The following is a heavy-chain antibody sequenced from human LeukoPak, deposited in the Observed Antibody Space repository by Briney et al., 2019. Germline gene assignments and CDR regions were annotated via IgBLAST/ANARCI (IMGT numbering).Heavy chain of an antibody. CDR2: ISAYNGNT. Sequence: ASVKVSCKASGGTFSSYAISWVRQAPGQGLEWMGWISAYNGNTNYAQKLQGRVTMTTDTSTSTAYMELRSLGSDDTAVYYCARDVEYGGYYFDYWGQGTLVTVSS. CDR1: GGTFSSYA. J-gene: IGHJ4*02. D-gene: IGHD1-26*01. CDR3: ARDVEYGGYYFDY. V-gene: IGHV1-18*01.